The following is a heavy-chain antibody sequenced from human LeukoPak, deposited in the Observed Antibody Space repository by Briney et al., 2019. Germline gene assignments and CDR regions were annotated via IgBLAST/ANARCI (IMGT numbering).Heavy chain of an antibody. V-gene: IGHV1-69*13. CDR3: ARLTIPQYYFDY. D-gene: IGHD3-3*01. J-gene: IGHJ4*02. CDR1: GGTFSSYA. CDR2: IIPIFGTA. Sequence: SVKVSCKASGGTFSSYAISWVRQAPGQGLEWMGGIIPIFGTANYAQKFQGRVTITADESTSTAYMELSSLRSEDTAVYYCARLTIPQYYFDYWGQGTLVTVFS.